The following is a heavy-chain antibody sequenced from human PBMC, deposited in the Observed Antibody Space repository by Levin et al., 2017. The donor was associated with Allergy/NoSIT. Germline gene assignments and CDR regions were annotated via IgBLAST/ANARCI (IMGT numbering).Heavy chain of an antibody. D-gene: IGHD5-18*01. V-gene: IGHV3-43*01. CDR1: GFTFDDYT. CDR3: AKDRLRLQDYYYYGMDV. Sequence: GGSLRLSCAASGFTFDDYTMHWVRQAPGKGLEWVSLISWDGGSTYYADSVKGRFTISRDNSKNSLYLQMNSLRTEDTALYYCAKDRLRLQDYYYYGMDVWGQGTTVTVPS. J-gene: IGHJ6*02. CDR2: ISWDGGST.